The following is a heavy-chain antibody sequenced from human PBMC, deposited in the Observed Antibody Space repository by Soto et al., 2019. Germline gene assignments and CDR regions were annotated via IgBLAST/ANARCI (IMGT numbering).Heavy chain of an antibody. CDR3: ARHVGSGDVLTGYPRYNYYGMDV. V-gene: IGHV4-39*01. CDR1: GGSISSSSFC. CDR2: INYSGKT. Sequence: SETLSLTCTVPGGSISSSSFCWGWVRQPPGKGLEWIGSINYSGKTYYSPSLKSRLTISVDTSRNQFSLKLRSVTATDTAVYYCARHVGSGDVLTGYPRYNYYGMDVWGQGTTVTVSS. J-gene: IGHJ6*02. D-gene: IGHD3-9*01.